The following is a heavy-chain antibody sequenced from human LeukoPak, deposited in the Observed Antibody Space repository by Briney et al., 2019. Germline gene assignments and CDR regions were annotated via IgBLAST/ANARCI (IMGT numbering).Heavy chain of an antibody. CDR1: GFTFSSYA. J-gene: IGHJ3*01. Sequence: PGGSLRLSCAASGFTFSSYAMSWVRQAPGKGLEWVSAISGSGGSTYYADSVKSRFTISRDNSKNTLYLQMNSLRAEDTAVYYCATRPTDYYDSSGPVWGQGTMVTVSS. V-gene: IGHV3-23*01. D-gene: IGHD3-22*01. CDR2: ISGSGGST. CDR3: ATRPTDYYDSSGPV.